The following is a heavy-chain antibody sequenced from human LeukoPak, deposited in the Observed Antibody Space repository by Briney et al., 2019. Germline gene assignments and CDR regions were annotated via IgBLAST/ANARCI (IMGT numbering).Heavy chain of an antibody. CDR1: GDSVSSISVA. Sequence: SQTLSLTCAISGDSVSSISVAWNWIRQSPSRGLEWLGRTYYRSKWYYEYAVSVKSRINISPDTSKNQSSLQLTSVTPEDTAVYYCSLARSEYHYGMDVWGQGTTVTVSS. CDR3: SLARSEYHYGMDV. CDR2: TYYRSKWYY. V-gene: IGHV6-1*01. J-gene: IGHJ6*02.